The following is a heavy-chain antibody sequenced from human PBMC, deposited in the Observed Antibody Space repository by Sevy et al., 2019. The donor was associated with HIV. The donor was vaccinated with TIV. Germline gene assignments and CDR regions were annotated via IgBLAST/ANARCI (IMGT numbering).Heavy chain of an antibody. J-gene: IGHJ3*02. CDR1: GFTFSSYA. Sequence: GGSLRLSCAASGFTFSSYAMYWVRQAPGKGLEWVAVISYDGSNKYYADSVKGRFTISRDNSKNTLYLQMNSLRAEDTAVYYCAREGYSGYDFVYPAEERVNAFDIWGQGTMVTVSS. CDR2: ISYDGSNK. D-gene: IGHD5-12*01. CDR3: AREGYSGYDFVYPAEERVNAFDI. V-gene: IGHV3-30-3*01.